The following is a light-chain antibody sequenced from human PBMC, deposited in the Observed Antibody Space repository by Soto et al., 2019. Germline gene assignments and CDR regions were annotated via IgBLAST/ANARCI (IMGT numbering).Light chain of an antibody. CDR3: QQSFITPYT. J-gene: IGKJ2*01. V-gene: IGKV1-39*01. Sequence: DIQMTQSPSSLSASVGDTVTITCRASQSISVHLNWYHQKPGKVPKLLIYAASNLHSGVPSRFSGSGSETDFALTISSLQPEDFATYYCQQSFITPYTFGQGTRLEIK. CDR2: AAS. CDR1: QSISVH.